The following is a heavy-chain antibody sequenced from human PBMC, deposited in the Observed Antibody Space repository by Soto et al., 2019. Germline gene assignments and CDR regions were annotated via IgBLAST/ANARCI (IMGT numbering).Heavy chain of an antibody. CDR3: ARDQDDYGDSVLGDSYYYHSYGLDV. Sequence: QLLESGGGLVPPGGSLRLSCAASGFTFSNYAMSWVRQAPGKGLEWVAGISGSDGRTFHADPVQGRFTISRDNSRNTLYLQMSRLRAQDTAVYYCARDQDDYGDSVLGDSYYYHSYGLDVWGQGTTVTVSS. CDR2: ISGSDGRT. V-gene: IGHV3-23*01. J-gene: IGHJ6*02. D-gene: IGHD4-17*01. CDR1: GFTFSNYA.